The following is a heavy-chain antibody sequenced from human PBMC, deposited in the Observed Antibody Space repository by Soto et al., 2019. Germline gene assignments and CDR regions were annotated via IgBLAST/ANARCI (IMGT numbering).Heavy chain of an antibody. CDR3: ARPIGYCSSTSCYAGIKPQQPYDAFDI. J-gene: IGHJ3*02. Sequence: PGESLKISCKGSGYSFTSYWIGWVRQMPGKGLEWMGIIYPGDSDTRYSPSFQGQVTISADKSISTAYLQWSSLKASDTAMYYCARPIGYCSSTSCYAGIKPQQPYDAFDIWGQGTMVTVSS. CDR1: GYSFTSYW. V-gene: IGHV5-51*01. CDR2: IYPGDSDT. D-gene: IGHD2-2*01.